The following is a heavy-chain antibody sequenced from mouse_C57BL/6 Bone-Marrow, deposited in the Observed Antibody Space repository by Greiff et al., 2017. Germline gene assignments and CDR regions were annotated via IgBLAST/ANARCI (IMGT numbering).Heavy chain of an antibody. Sequence: EVKLMESGPGLVKPSQSLSLTCSVTGYSLTSGYYWNWIRQFPGNKLEWMGYISYYSSNNYNPSLKNRISITRETSKNQCFLKFNSVATEYRATYYCTRVGTTDYWGQGTTLTVSS. CDR3: TRVGTTDY. J-gene: IGHJ2*01. CDR1: GYSLTSGYY. CDR2: ISYYSSN. D-gene: IGHD2-3*01. V-gene: IGHV3-6*01.